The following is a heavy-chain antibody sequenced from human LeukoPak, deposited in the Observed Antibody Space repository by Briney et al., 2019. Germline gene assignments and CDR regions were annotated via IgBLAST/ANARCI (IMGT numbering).Heavy chain of an antibody. CDR2: INHGGST. V-gene: IGHV4-34*01. CDR1: GGSFSGYY. Sequence: PSETLSLTCAVYGGSFSGYYWSWIRQPPGKGLEWIGEINHGGSTNYKPSLKSRVTISVDTSKNQFSLKLSSVTAADTAVYYCARGRTIFGVVRSTYYMDVWGKGTTVTVSS. CDR3: ARGRTIFGVVRSTYYMDV. D-gene: IGHD3-3*01. J-gene: IGHJ6*03.